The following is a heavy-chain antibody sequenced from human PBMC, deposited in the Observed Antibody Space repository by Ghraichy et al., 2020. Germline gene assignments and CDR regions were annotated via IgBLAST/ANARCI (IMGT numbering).Heavy chain of an antibody. CDR3: ARDRYYYDSSGYYPNWFDP. Sequence: TLSLTCTVSGGSISSYYWSWIRQPPGKGLEWIGYIYYSGSTNYNPSLKSRVTISVDTSKNQFSLKLSSVTAADTAVYYCARDRYYYDSSGYYPNWFDPWGQGTLVTVSS. D-gene: IGHD3-22*01. V-gene: IGHV4-59*01. CDR2: IYYSGST. J-gene: IGHJ5*02. CDR1: GGSISSYY.